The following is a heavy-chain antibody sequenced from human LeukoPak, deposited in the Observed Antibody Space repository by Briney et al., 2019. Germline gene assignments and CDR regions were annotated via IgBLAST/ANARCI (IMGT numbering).Heavy chain of an antibody. Sequence: GGSLRLSCAASGFTFSSYWMHWVRHAPGKGLVWVSRINSDGSSTSYADSVKGRFTISRDNAKNTLYLQMNSLRAEDTAVYYCARESRDGYNYPKFDYWGQGTLVTVSS. J-gene: IGHJ4*02. CDR2: INSDGSST. CDR3: ARESRDGYNYPKFDY. CDR1: GFTFSSYW. V-gene: IGHV3-74*01. D-gene: IGHD5-24*01.